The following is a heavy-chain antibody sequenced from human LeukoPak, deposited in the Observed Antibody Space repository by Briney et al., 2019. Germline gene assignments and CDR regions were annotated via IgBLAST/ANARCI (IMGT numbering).Heavy chain of an antibody. CDR1: GFSFSTYS. CDR2: ISDTGATK. Sequence: PGGSLRLSCAASGFSFSTYSMSWVRQAPGKGLEWVSVISDTGATKFYADSVKGRFTISRDNSKNTLYLQMNSLRAEDTAVYYCAKARWELLDDFDYWGQGTLVTVSS. V-gene: IGHV3-23*01. CDR3: AKARWELLDDFDY. D-gene: IGHD1-26*01. J-gene: IGHJ4*02.